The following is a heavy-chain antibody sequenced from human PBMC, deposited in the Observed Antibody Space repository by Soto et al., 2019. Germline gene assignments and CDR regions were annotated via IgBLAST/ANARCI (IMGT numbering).Heavy chain of an antibody. Sequence: GGSLRLSCAASGFTFSSYGMHWVRQAPGKGLEWVAVISYDGSSKYYADSVKGRFTISRDNSKNTLYLQMNSLRAEDTAVYYCAKELGRFLEWLNYGMDVWGQGTTVTVSS. V-gene: IGHV3-30*18. CDR1: GFTFSSYG. CDR2: ISYDGSSK. J-gene: IGHJ6*02. D-gene: IGHD3-3*01. CDR3: AKELGRFLEWLNYGMDV.